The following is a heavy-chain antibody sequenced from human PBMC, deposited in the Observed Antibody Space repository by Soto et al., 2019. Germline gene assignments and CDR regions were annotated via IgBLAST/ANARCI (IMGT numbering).Heavy chain of an antibody. CDR3: ARSGGSNSWYGVFDF. D-gene: IGHD2-15*01. Sequence: QVQLQESGPGLVKPSQTLSVTCTVSGDSITSSPYYWSWVRQLPGRGLEWIGYIYFRGNSYYNPSLKSRVTIFLDRSKNQFSLELNAVTAADTVVYYCARSGGSNSWYGVFDFWGQGTLVNVSS. J-gene: IGHJ4*02. CDR1: GDSITSSPYY. CDR2: IYFRGNS. V-gene: IGHV4-30-4*01.